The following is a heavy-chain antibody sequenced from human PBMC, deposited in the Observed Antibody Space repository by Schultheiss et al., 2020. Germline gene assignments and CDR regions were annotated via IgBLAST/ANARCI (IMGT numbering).Heavy chain of an antibody. Sequence: SQTLSLTCAVYGGSFSGYYWSWIRQPPGKGLEWIGEINHSGSTNYNPSLKSRVTISVDTSKNQFSLKLSSVTAADTAVYYCATASYQLLRHITSSGWYYWGQGTLVTVSS. CDR3: ATASYQLLRHITSSGWYY. D-gene: IGHD6-19*01. J-gene: IGHJ4*02. CDR2: INHSGST. V-gene: IGHV4-34*01. CDR1: GGSFSGYY.